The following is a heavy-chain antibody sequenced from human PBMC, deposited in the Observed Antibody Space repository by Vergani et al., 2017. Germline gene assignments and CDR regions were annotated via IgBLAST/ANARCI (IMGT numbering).Heavy chain of an antibody. CDR1: GFTFSSYG. CDR3: ARADYDSSDNNWFDP. Sequence: QVQLVESGGGVVQPGRSLRLSCAASGFTFSSYGMHWVRQAPGKGLEWVAVIWYDGSNKYYADSVKGRFTISRDNSKNTLYLQMNSLRAEDTAVYYCARADYDSSDNNWFDPWGQGTLVTVSS. J-gene: IGHJ5*02. D-gene: IGHD3-9*01. V-gene: IGHV3-33*01. CDR2: IWYDGSNK.